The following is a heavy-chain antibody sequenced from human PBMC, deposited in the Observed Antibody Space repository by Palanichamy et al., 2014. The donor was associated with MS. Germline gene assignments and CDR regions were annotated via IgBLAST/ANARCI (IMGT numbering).Heavy chain of an antibody. D-gene: IGHD1-1*01. CDR1: GGTFSSYA. Sequence: QVQLVQSGAEVKKPGSSVKVSCKASGGTFSSYAISWVRQAPGQGLEWMGRIIPILGIANYAQKFQGRVTITADKSTSTAYMELSSLRSEDTAVYYCARAMGGLTTGTIDAFDIWGQGTMVTVSS. V-gene: IGHV1-69*04. J-gene: IGHJ3*02. CDR2: IIPILGIA. CDR3: ARAMGGLTTGTIDAFDI.